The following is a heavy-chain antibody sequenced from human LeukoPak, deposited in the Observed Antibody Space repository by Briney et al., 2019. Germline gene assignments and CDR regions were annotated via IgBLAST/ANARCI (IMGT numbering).Heavy chain of an antibody. CDR1: GFTLKNYW. CDR2: SKYDGSTA. CDR3: AKSDWFDP. V-gene: IGHV3-74*03. Sequence: GGSLRLPCETSGFTLKNYWISWPRRAPGKGLEWVSRSKYDGSTAMYAESVKGRFTISRDNARGTLYLQMNSLRVDDTAVYYCAKSDWFDPCGRGILVTVSS. J-gene: IGHJ5*02.